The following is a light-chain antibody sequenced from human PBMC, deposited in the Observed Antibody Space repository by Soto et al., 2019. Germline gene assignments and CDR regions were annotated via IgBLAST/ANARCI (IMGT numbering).Light chain of an antibody. CDR1: QTISSW. CDR3: QQYISFSRT. CDR2: KAS. Sequence: DIQMPQTPSTLSASVGDRFIITFRSSQTISSWLAWYQQKPGQAPKLLIYKASSVDSGVPSRLSGSGSGTEFTLTISSLQPDDFATYYCQQYISFSRTFGQGTKVDI. V-gene: IGKV1-5*03. J-gene: IGKJ1*01.